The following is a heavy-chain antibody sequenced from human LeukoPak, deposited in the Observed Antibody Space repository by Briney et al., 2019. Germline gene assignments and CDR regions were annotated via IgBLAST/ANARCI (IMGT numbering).Heavy chain of an antibody. Sequence: PSETLSHTCGVSGGSINNTNCWTWVRQPPGKGLEWIGEVNLQGSTNYNPSLKSRVAISVDKSENHISLKLTSVTAADAAVYYCARDGGPYRPLDFAGQGTLVTVAS. CDR1: GGSINNTNC. CDR2: VNLQGST. V-gene: IGHV4-4*02. J-gene: IGHJ4*02. CDR3: ARDGGPYRPLDF.